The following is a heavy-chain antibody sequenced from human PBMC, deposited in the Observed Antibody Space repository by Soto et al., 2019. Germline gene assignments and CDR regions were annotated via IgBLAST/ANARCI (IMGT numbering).Heavy chain of an antibody. V-gene: IGHV6-1*01. CDR2: TYYRSKWYS. D-gene: IGHD3-10*01. Sequence: QVQLQQSGPGLVKPSQTLSLTCAMSGDSVSSNTVAWNWVRQSPSRGLEWLGRTYYRSKWYSHYAVSVRSRIMINSDTSKNQFSLQLKSVTPEDTAVYFCVRVGVAAGSGYYYYHAMDVWGQGTTVTVSS. CDR3: VRVGVAAGSGYYYYHAMDV. CDR1: GDSVSSNTVA. J-gene: IGHJ6*02.